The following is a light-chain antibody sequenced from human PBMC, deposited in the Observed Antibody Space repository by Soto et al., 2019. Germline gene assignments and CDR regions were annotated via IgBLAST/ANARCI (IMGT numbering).Light chain of an antibody. CDR2: TSD. Sequence: QSALTQPPSTSGTPGQRVTISCSGSSSNIGGKTVNWYQQLPGTAPKLLIYTSDQRPSGVPDRFSGSQSGTSASLAISGLQSEDEADYYCASWDDSLSGYVFGTGTKVTVL. CDR3: ASWDDSLSGYV. J-gene: IGLJ1*01. CDR1: SSNIGGKT. V-gene: IGLV1-44*01.